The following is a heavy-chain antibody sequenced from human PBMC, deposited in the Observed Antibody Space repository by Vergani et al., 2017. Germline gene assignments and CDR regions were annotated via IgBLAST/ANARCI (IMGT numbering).Heavy chain of an antibody. D-gene: IGHD2-2*02. CDR2: ISGSGGST. V-gene: IGHV3-23*04. Sequence: VQLVESGGGVVQPGGSLRLSCAASGFTFTNYGMHWVRQAPGRGLEWVSAISGSGGSTYYADSVKGRFTISRDNSKNTLYLQMNSLRAEDTAVYYCAKDRAPKDIVVVPAAIAYWGQGTLVTVSS. CDR3: AKDRAPKDIVVVPAAIAY. CDR1: GFTFTNYG. J-gene: IGHJ4*02.